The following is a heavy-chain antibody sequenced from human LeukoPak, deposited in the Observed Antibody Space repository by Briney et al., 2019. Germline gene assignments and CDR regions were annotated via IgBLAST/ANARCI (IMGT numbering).Heavy chain of an antibody. D-gene: IGHD1-26*01. CDR2: IYYSGST. Sequence: SETLSLTCTVSGGSISSYYWSWIRQPPGRGLEWIGYIYYSGSTNYNPSLKSRVTISVDTSKNQFSLKLSSVAAADTAVYYCARHGVNSGSYNYYYYGMDVWGQGTTVTVSS. V-gene: IGHV4-59*08. CDR3: ARHGVNSGSYNYYYYGMDV. J-gene: IGHJ6*02. CDR1: GGSISSYY.